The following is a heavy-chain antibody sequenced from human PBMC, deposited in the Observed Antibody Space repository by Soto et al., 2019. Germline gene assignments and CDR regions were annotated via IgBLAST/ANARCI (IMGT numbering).Heavy chain of an antibody. CDR2: INSDGSST. V-gene: IGHV3-74*01. J-gene: IGHJ4*02. CDR1: GFTFSSYW. Sequence: GGSLRLSCAASGFTFSSYWMHWVRQAPGKGLVWISHINSDGSSTTYADSVKGRFTISRDNAKNSLYLQMNSLRAEDTAVYYCARDHHRYSGYDYVDYWGQGTLVTVSS. CDR3: ARDHHRYSGYDYVDY. D-gene: IGHD5-12*01.